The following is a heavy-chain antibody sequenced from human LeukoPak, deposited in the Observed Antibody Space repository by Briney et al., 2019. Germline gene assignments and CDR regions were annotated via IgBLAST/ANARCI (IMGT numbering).Heavy chain of an antibody. CDR2: ISGSDGHI. CDR3: AKDPVDFGGNDADF. J-gene: IGHJ4*02. V-gene: IGHV3-23*01. CDR1: GFTFSSYA. Sequence: GGSLRLSCAASGFTFSSYAMSWVRQAPGKGLEWVSIISGSDGHIYYADSVKGRFTISRDNSKNTLHLQMNSLRAEDTAVYYCAKDPVDFGGNDADFWGRGTLVTVSS. D-gene: IGHD4-23*01.